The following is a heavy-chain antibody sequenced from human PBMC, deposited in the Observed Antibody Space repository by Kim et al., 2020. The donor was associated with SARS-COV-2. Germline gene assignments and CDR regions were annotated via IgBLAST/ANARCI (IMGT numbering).Heavy chain of an antibody. J-gene: IGHJ4*02. Sequence: KGRFTISRDNSKNTLYLQMNSLRAEDTAVYYCARWRYCSSTSCRYYFDYWGQGTLVTVSS. D-gene: IGHD2-2*01. CDR3: ARWRYCSSTSCRYYFDY. V-gene: IGHV3-23*01.